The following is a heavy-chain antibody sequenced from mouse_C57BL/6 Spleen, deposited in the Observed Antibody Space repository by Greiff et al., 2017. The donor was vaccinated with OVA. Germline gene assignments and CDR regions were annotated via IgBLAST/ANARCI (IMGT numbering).Heavy chain of an antibody. CDR2: INPSSGYT. J-gene: IGHJ2*01. CDR1: GYTFTSYW. CDR3: ARTIVTFDY. V-gene: IGHV1-7*01. D-gene: IGHD2-5*01. Sequence: VQLQQSGADLAKPGASVKLSCKASGYTFTSYWMHWVKQRPGQGLEWIGYINPSSGYTKYNQKFKDKATLTADKSSSTAYTQLGSLTYEDSAVNYCARTIVTFDYWGTGTTLTVSS.